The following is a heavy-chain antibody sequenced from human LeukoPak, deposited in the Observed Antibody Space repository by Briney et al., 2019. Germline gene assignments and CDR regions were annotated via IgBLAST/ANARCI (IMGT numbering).Heavy chain of an antibody. J-gene: IGHJ4*02. CDR3: ATGGY. Sequence: SETLSLTCTVSGGSISGLYWSWIRQSPGKGLEWIGYIHYSGSTNYNPSLKSRVTISADTSKKQFSLKLNSVTAADTAVYYCATGGYWGQGTLVTASS. CDR2: IHYSGST. D-gene: IGHD3-10*01. CDR1: GGSISGLY. V-gene: IGHV4-59*11.